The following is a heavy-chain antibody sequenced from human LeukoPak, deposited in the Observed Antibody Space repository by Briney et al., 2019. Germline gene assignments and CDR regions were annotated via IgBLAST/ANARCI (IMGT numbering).Heavy chain of an antibody. Sequence: PSETLSLTCTVSGGSISSGSYYWSWIRQPAGKGLEWIGRIYIRGTTSYNPSLKSRITISADTSKNQFSLKLSSVTAADTDVYYCARGYWFYFDYWGQGTLVTVSS. J-gene: IGHJ4*02. CDR2: IYIRGTT. CDR1: GGSISSGSYY. CDR3: ARGYWFYFDY. V-gene: IGHV4-61*02. D-gene: IGHD2-8*02.